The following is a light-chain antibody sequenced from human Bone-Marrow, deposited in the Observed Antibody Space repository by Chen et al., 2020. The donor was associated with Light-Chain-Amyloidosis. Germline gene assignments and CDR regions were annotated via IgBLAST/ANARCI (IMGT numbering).Light chain of an antibody. CDR2: GNS. V-gene: IGLV1-40*01. CDR1: SSNIGAGYD. J-gene: IGLJ2*01. Sequence: QSVLTQPPSVSGDPGQRVPISCTGSSSNIGAGYDVHWYQQLPGTAPKLLIYGNSNRPSGVPDRFSGSKSGTSASLAITGLQAEDEADYYCQSYDSSSVVFGGGTKLTVL. CDR3: QSYDSSSVV.